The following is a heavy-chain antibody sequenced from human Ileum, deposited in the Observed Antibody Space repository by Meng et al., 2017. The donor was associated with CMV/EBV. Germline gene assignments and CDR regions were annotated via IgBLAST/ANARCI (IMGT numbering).Heavy chain of an antibody. D-gene: IGHD5-24*01. V-gene: IGHV3-53*01. CDR2: IYDDGST. CDR1: GFTVGSNF. CDR3: AKEWPAPPTY. J-gene: IGHJ4*02. Sequence: VQLGGSGGDLFQPGGFLIPSRAVSGFTVGSNFMSWVRQAPGKGLEWVSTIYDDGSTHYSDSVKGRFTISRDNSMNTLYLQMNSLRAEDTAVYYCAKEWPAPPTYWGQGTLVTVSS.